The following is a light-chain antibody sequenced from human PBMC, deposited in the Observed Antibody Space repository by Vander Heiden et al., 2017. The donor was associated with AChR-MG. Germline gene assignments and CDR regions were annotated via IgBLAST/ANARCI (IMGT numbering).Light chain of an antibody. Sequence: YVLTQPPSVSVAPGKTARITCGGTNIEIKSVHWYQQKPGQAPVLVIYYDSDRPSGIPERFSGSNSGNTATLTISRVEAGDEADYYCQVWDSSSDLHYVFGTGTKVTVL. CDR3: QVWDSSSDLHYV. CDR2: YDS. CDR1: NIEIKS. V-gene: IGLV3-21*04. J-gene: IGLJ1*01.